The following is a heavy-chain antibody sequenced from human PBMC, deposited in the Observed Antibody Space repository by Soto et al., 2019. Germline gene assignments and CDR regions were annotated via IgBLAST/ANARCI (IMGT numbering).Heavy chain of an antibody. V-gene: IGHV3-21*01. Sequence: PGGSLRLSCAASGFTFSSYSMNWVRQAPGKGLEWVSSISSSSSYIYYADSVKGRFTISRDNAKNSLYLQMNSLRAEDTAVYYRARVENYYDSSGYYPALDYWGQGTLVTVSS. CDR2: ISSSSSYI. CDR1: GFTFSSYS. D-gene: IGHD3-22*01. CDR3: ARVENYYDSSGYYPALDY. J-gene: IGHJ4*02.